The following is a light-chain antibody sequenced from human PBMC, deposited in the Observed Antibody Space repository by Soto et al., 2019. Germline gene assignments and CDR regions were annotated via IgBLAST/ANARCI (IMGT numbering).Light chain of an antibody. CDR1: QSVSSNY. Sequence: LSPGERATLSCRASQSVSSNYLAWYQQKPGQAPRPLIYGASSRATGIPDRFSGSGAGTDFTLTISRPESEDFAVYYCQQYGSSPWTFGQGTTVDIK. J-gene: IGKJ1*01. CDR3: QQYGSSPWT. V-gene: IGKV3-20*01. CDR2: GAS.